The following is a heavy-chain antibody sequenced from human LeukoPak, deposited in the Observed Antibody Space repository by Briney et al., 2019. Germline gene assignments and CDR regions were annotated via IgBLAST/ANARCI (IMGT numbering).Heavy chain of an antibody. Sequence: GGSLRLSCAASGFTFSSYSMKWVRQAPGEAMEWVSSITSSGTYTFYADSVKGRFTISRDNAKNSLYLQMDSLGPEDTAVYYCARDPYSGNYGTYYYYYMDVWGKGTTVTISS. CDR3: ARDPYSGNYGTYYYYYMDV. J-gene: IGHJ6*03. V-gene: IGHV3-21*01. CDR1: GFTFSSYS. CDR2: ITSSGTYT. D-gene: IGHD1-26*01.